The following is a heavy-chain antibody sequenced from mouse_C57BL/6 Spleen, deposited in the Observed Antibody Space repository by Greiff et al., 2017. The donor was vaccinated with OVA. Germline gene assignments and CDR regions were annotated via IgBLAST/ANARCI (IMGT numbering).Heavy chain of an antibody. D-gene: IGHD2-1*01. Sequence: EVKLQESGPGLVKPSQSLSLTCSVTGYSITSGYYWNWIRQFPGNKLEWMGYISYDGSNNYNPSLKNRISITRDTSKNQFFLKLNSVTTEDTATYYCATIYNGNFFDYWGKGPTLTVSS. V-gene: IGHV3-6*01. J-gene: IGHJ2*01. CDR1: GYSITSGYY. CDR3: ATIYNGNFFDY. CDR2: ISYDGSN.